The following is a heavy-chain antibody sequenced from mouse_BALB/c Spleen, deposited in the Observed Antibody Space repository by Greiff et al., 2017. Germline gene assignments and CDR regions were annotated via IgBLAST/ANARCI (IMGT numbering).Heavy chain of an antibody. D-gene: IGHD2-12*01. Sequence: EVQVVESGGGLVQPGGSRKLSCAASGFTFSSFGMHWVRQAPEKGLEWVAYISSGSSTIYYADTVKGRFTISRDNPKNTLFLQMTSLRSEDTAMYYCARDNDGGYAMDYWGQGTSVTVSS. V-gene: IGHV5-17*02. CDR2: ISSGSSTI. J-gene: IGHJ4*01. CDR3: ARDNDGGYAMDY. CDR1: GFTFSSFG.